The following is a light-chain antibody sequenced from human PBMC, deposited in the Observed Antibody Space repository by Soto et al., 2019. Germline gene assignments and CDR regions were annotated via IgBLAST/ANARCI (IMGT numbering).Light chain of an antibody. CDR3: QQRSNLPPT. V-gene: IGKV3D-20*02. CDR2: DAS. J-gene: IGKJ5*01. Sequence: VLALSAGTVSLFPGERATLSCRASQTVRNNYLACYQQKPGQAPRLLIYDASSRATGIPDRFSGGGSGTDFTLTISSLEPEDFAVYYCQQRSNLPPTFGQGTRLEIK. CDR1: QTVRNNY.